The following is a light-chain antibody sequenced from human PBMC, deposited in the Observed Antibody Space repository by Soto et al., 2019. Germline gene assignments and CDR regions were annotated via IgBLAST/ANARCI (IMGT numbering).Light chain of an antibody. CDR3: SSYTSASTLLYL. CDR2: GFT. Sequence: QSALTQPASVSGSPGQSITISCTGTSSDVGGYNYVSWYQQHPGIAPKLLIYGFTNRPSGVSPRFSGSKSGNTASLTISGLQAEDEADYHCSSYTSASTLLYLFGTGTKVTVL. J-gene: IGLJ1*01. V-gene: IGLV2-14*01. CDR1: SSDVGGYNY.